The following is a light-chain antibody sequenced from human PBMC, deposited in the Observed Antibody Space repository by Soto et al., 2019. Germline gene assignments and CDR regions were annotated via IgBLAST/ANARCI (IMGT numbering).Light chain of an antibody. J-gene: IGKJ2*03. CDR3: QQRSSWYS. Sequence: EIVLTQSPATLSLSPGERATLSCRASQSVTKYLAWYQQKPCQAPRLLIYDASNRATGVPARFSGSGSGTDFTLTISSLQPEDFAVYYCQQRSSWYSFGQGTKLEIK. V-gene: IGKV3-11*01. CDR2: DAS. CDR1: QSVTKY.